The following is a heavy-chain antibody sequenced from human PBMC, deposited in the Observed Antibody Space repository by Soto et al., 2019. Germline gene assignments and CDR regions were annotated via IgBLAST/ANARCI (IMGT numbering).Heavy chain of an antibody. CDR1: GFTFNNYV. CDR3: AKDRRVGFFGSLLRKKYYYAMDV. J-gene: IGHJ6*02. D-gene: IGHD3-10*01. V-gene: IGHV3-30*18. CDR2: ISYDGSNE. Sequence: GGSLRLSCAASGFTFNNYVIHWVRQAPGKGLEWVALISYDGSNEYYAESVKGRFTISRDNSKNTLHLQMNSLRADDTAVYYCAKDRRVGFFGSLLRKKYYYAMDVWGQGTTVTVSS.